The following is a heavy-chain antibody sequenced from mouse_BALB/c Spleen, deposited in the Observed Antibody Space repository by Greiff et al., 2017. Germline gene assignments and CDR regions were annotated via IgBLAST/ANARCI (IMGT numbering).Heavy chain of an antibody. CDR1: GYTFSSYW. J-gene: IGHJ3*01. Sequence: QVQLQQSGAELMKPGASVKISCKATGYTFSSYWIEWVKQRPGHGLEWIGEILPGSGSTNYNEKFKGKATFTADTSSNTAYMQLSSLTSEDSAVYYCARSYGYGWFAYWGQGTLVTVSA. CDR3: ARSYGYGWFAY. V-gene: IGHV1-9*01. D-gene: IGHD2-2*01. CDR2: ILPGSGST.